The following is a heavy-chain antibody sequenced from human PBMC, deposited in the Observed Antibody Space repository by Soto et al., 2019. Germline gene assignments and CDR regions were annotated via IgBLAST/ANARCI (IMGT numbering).Heavy chain of an antibody. CDR3: ARDLGGVNTTVTRFAY. V-gene: IGHV1-18*01. CDR2: ISAYNGNT. J-gene: IGHJ4*02. Sequence: GASVKVSCKASGYTFTSYGISWVRQAPGQGLEWMGWISAYNGNTNYAQKLQGRVTMTTDTSTSTAYMELRSLRSDDTAVYYCARDLGGVNTTVTRFAYWGQGTLVTVSS. CDR1: GYTFTSYG. D-gene: IGHD4-17*01.